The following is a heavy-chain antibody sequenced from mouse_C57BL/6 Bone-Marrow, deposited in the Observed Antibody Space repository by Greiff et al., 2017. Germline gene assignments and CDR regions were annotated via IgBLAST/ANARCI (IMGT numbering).Heavy chain of an antibody. CDR1: GFNIKDDY. J-gene: IGHJ3*01. CDR3: TPDGSSYGGPWFAY. D-gene: IGHD1-1*01. V-gene: IGHV14-4*01. CDR2: IDPENGDT. Sequence: EVQLQQSGAELVRPGASVKLSCTASGFNIKDDYMHWVKQRPEQGLEWIGWIDPENGDTEYASKFQGKATITADTSSNTAYLQLSSLTSEDTAVYDCTPDGSSYGGPWFAYWGQGTLVTVSA.